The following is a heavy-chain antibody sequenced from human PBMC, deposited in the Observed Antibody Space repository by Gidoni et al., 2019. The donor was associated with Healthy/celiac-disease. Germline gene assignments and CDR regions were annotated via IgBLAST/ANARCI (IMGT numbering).Heavy chain of an antibody. V-gene: IGHV3-30*01. CDR1: GFTFRSYA. D-gene: IGHD6-25*01. CDR3: ASESGPPYYYYGMDV. Sequence: VQLVESGGGGVQPGRSLRLACVASGFTFRSYAMHWVRQAPGKVLEWVAVISYDGSNKYYSDSVKGRFTISRDNSKNTLYLQMNSLRAEDTAVYYCASESGPPYYYYGMDVWGQGTTVTVSS. J-gene: IGHJ6*02. CDR2: ISYDGSNK.